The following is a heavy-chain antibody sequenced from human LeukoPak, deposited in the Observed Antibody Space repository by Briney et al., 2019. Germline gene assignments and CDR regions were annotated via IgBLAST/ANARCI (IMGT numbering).Heavy chain of an antibody. J-gene: IGHJ5*02. D-gene: IGHD6-19*01. V-gene: IGHV1-2*02. Sequence: ASVKVSCKASGYTFTGYYMHWVRQAPGQGLEWMGWINPNSGATNYAQKFQGRVTMTRDTSISTAYMELNSLTSDDTAVYYCVREGIAVAGTDWFDPWGQGTLVTVSS. CDR3: VREGIAVAGTDWFDP. CDR2: INPNSGAT. CDR1: GYTFTGYY.